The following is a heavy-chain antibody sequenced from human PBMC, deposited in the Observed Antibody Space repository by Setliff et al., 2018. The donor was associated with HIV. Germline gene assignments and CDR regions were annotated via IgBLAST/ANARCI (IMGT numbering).Heavy chain of an antibody. CDR3: ARSRLVTATRYYFDY. Sequence: SESLSLTCTVSGGSISSGGYYWSWIRQHPGRGLECIGYIYYSGNTYYNPSLKSRFTISVDTSKNQFSLKLSSVTAADTAVYYCARSRLVTATRYYFDYWGQGTLVTVSS. D-gene: IGHD2-21*02. J-gene: IGHJ4*02. V-gene: IGHV4-31*03. CDR2: IYYSGNT. CDR1: GGSISSGGYY.